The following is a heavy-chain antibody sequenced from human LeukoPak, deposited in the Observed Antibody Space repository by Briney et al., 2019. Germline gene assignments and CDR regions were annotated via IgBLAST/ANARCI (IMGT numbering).Heavy chain of an antibody. V-gene: IGHV3-9*01. CDR2: ISWNSGSI. Sequence: SLTLSCAASGFTFTDYTKHWVRQAPGKGLEWVSGISWNSGSIAYADSVKGRFTISRDNAKNSLYLQMNSLRAEDTALYYCAKTPSLSTVTTGYFDYWGQGTLVTVPS. CDR1: GFTFTDYT. CDR3: AKTPSLSTVTTGYFDY. D-gene: IGHD4-17*01. J-gene: IGHJ4*02.